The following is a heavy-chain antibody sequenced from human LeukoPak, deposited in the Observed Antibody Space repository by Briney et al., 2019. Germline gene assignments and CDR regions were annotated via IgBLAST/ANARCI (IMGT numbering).Heavy chain of an antibody. Sequence: GGSLRLSCAAPGFTFSHYAMSWVRQAPGKGLEWVSAMSGSGSSTYYADSVKGRFTISRDNSKNTLHLQMNSLRVEDTAVYYCAAIYCSSSSCYAFDYWGQGTLVTVSS. CDR3: AAIYCSSSSCYAFDY. V-gene: IGHV3-23*01. D-gene: IGHD2-2*01. CDR2: MSGSGSST. J-gene: IGHJ4*02. CDR1: GFTFSHYA.